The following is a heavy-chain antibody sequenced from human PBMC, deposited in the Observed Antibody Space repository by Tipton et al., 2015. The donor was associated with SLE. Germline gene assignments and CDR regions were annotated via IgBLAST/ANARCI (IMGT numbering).Heavy chain of an antibody. V-gene: IGHV4-59*01. CDR3: ARGDPFRVGGTDWFDP. Sequence: LRLSCAASGFTFSSYAMSWVRQAPGKGLEWIGYIYYSGSTDYNPSLKSRVTISVDTSKNQFSLKLSSVTAADTAVYYCARGDPFRVGGTDWFDPWGQGTLVTVSS. J-gene: IGHJ5*02. CDR1: GFTFSSYA. D-gene: IGHD1-1*01. CDR2: IYYSGST.